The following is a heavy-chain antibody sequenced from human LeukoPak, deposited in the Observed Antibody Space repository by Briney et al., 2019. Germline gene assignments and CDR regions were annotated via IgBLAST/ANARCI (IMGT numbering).Heavy chain of an antibody. D-gene: IGHD6-13*01. J-gene: IGHJ4*02. CDR1: GGSISSGSYY. CDR3: ARDGSSWPFDY. CDR2: IYTTGST. Sequence: SQTLSLTCTVSGGSISSGSYYWSWIRQPAGKGLDWIGRIYTTGSTNYNPSLKSRVTISVDTSKNQFSLKLSSVTPEDTAVYYCARDGSSWPFDYWGQGTLVTVSS. V-gene: IGHV4-61*02.